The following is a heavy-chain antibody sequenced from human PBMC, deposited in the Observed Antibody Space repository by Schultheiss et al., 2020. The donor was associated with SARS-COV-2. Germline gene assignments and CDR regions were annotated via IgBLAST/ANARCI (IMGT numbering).Heavy chain of an antibody. CDR1: GGSISSSNW. CDR3: ARSDGSSWRKGGYFQH. D-gene: IGHD6-13*01. J-gene: IGHJ1*01. V-gene: IGHV4-31*11. Sequence: SETLSLTCAVSGGSISSSNWWSWIRQHPGKGLEWIGYIYYSGSTYYNPSLKSRVTISVDTSKNQFSLKLSSVTAADTAVYYCARSDGSSWRKGGYFQHWGQGTLVTVSS. CDR2: IYYSGST.